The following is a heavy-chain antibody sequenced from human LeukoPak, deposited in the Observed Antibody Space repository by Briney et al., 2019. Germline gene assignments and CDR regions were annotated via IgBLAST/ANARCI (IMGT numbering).Heavy chain of an antibody. Sequence: GGSLRLSCAASEFTFSSYSMNWVRQAPGKGLEWVSYITNSGNSKSYADSVEGRFTISRDNSKNTLYLQMNSLRAEDTAVYYCAREYYYDSSGYSDYWGQGTLVTVSS. J-gene: IGHJ4*02. CDR3: AREYYYDSSGYSDY. CDR2: ITNSGNSK. D-gene: IGHD3-22*01. V-gene: IGHV3-48*01. CDR1: EFTFSSYS.